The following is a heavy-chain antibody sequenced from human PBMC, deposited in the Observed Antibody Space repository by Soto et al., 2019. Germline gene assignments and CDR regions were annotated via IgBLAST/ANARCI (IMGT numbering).Heavy chain of an antibody. J-gene: IGHJ6*02. CDR2: MYYSGTT. CDR3: ARGPPPYCSGGSCYFVLRYYYGMDV. Sequence: PSETLSLTCTVSGGSISSSDFYWGWLRQTPGKGLEFIGSMYYSGTTYYNPSLKSRVTISVDTSKNQFSLKLSSVTAADTAVYYCARGPPPYCSGGSCYFVLRYYYGMDVWGQGTTVTVSS. D-gene: IGHD2-15*01. CDR1: GGSISSSDFY. V-gene: IGHV4-39*01.